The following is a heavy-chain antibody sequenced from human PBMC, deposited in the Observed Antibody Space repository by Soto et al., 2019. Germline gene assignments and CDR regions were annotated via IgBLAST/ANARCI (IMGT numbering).Heavy chain of an antibody. D-gene: IGHD3-22*01. CDR3: ATGESKFYYDDTPYYPLEF. J-gene: IGHJ4*02. Sequence: SVKVSCKASGGTFSSYAISWVRQAPGQGLEWMGGIIPIFGTANYAQKFQGRVTITGDKSTSTAYMELSSLRSEDTAVFYCATGESKFYYDDTPYYPLEFWGPGTQVTVSS. CDR1: GGTFSSYA. CDR2: IIPIFGTA. V-gene: IGHV1-69*06.